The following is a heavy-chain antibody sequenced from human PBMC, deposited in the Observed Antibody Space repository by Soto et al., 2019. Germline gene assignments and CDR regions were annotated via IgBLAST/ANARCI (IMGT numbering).Heavy chain of an antibody. CDR2: ISDSDNAT. CDR3: AKGVSSSAWSASDS. Sequence: EVQLLESGGGLVQPGGSLSLSCAASGFTLSSYAMTWVRQAPGKGLEWVSVISDSDNATYYADSVKGRLTISRDNSKNTLYLQLNILRAEDTAVYYCAKGVSSSAWSASDSWGQGTLVTVSA. J-gene: IGHJ4*02. V-gene: IGHV3-23*01. D-gene: IGHD6-19*01. CDR1: GFTLSSYA.